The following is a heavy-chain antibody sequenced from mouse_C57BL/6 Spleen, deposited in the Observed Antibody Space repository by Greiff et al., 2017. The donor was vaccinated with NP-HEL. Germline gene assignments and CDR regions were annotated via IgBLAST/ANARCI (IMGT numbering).Heavy chain of an antibody. V-gene: IGHV1-82*01. Sequence: VQLQQSGPELVKPGASVKISCKASGYAFSSSWMNWVKQRPGKGLEWIGRIYPGDGDTNYNGKFKGKATLTADKSSSTAYMQLSSLTSEDSAVYFCARSDLGTYWGQGTTLTVSS. CDR2: IYPGDGDT. J-gene: IGHJ2*01. CDR1: GYAFSSSW. D-gene: IGHD4-1*01. CDR3: ARSDLGTY.